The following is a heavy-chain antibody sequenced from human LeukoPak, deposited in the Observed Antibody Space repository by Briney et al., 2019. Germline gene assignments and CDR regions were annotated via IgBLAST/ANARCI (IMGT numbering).Heavy chain of an antibody. CDR1: GYTFIANY. Sequence: ASVRVSCKASGYTFIANYLHWVRQAPGQGLEWIGWISAYNGNTNYAQKLQGRVTMTTDTSTSTAYMELRSLRSDDTAVYYCARETYYYDSSSYPTRSFDYWGQGTLVTVSS. CDR3: ARETYYYDSSSYPTRSFDY. D-gene: IGHD3-22*01. V-gene: IGHV1-18*04. CDR2: ISAYNGNT. J-gene: IGHJ4*02.